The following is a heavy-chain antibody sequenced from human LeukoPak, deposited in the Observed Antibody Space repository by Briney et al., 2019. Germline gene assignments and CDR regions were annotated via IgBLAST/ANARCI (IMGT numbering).Heavy chain of an antibody. D-gene: IGHD5-12*01. CDR2: INSEGSTT. J-gene: IGHJ4*02. V-gene: IGHV3-74*01. Sequence: GGSLRLSCAASGFTFRNYWMHWVRQAPGKGLVWVSLINSEGSTTSYADSVKGRFTISRDNAENTLYLQMNSLRGDDTAVYYCARGGSTVTTISTYWGQGTLVTVSS. CDR1: GFTFRNYW. CDR3: ARGGSTVTTISTY.